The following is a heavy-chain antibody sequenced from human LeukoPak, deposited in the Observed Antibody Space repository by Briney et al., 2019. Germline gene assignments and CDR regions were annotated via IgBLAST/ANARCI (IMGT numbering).Heavy chain of an antibody. Sequence: ASVKVSCQVSGYTLTKLSMHWVRQAPGKGLERMGGLDPADGETIYAREFQGRVTMTEDTSTDTAYTELSSLRSEDTAVYYCATLGGGYYGGSITNWGQGTLVTVSS. CDR2: LDPADGET. CDR3: ATLGGGYYGGSITN. J-gene: IGHJ4*02. V-gene: IGHV1-24*01. CDR1: GYTLTKLS. D-gene: IGHD3-22*01.